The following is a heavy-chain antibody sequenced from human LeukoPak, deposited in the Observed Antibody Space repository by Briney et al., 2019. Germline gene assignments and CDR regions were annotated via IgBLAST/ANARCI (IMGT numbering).Heavy chain of an antibody. J-gene: IGHJ4*02. V-gene: IGHV3-7*01. CDR3: GKDRGFGQFLWGNDY. CDR2: IKQDGSEK. CDR1: GFTFSSYW. D-gene: IGHD3-10*01. Sequence: GGSLRLSCAASGFTFSSYWTSWVRQAPGKGLEWVANIKQDGSEKYYVDSVKGRFTISRDNSKNTLYLQMNSLRAEDTALYYCGKDRGFGQFLWGNDYWGQGTLVTVSS.